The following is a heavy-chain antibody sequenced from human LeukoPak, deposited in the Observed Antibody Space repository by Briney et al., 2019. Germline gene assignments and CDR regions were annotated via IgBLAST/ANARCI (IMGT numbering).Heavy chain of an antibody. CDR2: IIPIFGTA. V-gene: IGHV1-69*05. CDR1: RGTFSSYA. CDR3: ARMNSSSWYDY. Sequence: SVKVSCKASRGTFSSYAISWVRQAPGQGLEWMGGIIPIFGTANYAQKLQGRVTMTTDTSTSTAYMELRSLRSDDTAVYYCARMNSSSWYDYWGQGTLVTVSS. J-gene: IGHJ4*02. D-gene: IGHD6-13*01.